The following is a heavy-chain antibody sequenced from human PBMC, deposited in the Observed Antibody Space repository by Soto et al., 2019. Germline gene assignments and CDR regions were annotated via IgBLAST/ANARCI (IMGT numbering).Heavy chain of an antibody. CDR1: GYTFTSYG. CDR3: ARPMGPDSSGYKYLPIEVNRHDAFDI. V-gene: IGHV1-18*01. D-gene: IGHD3-22*01. CDR2: ISAYNGNT. J-gene: IGHJ3*02. Sequence: ASVKVSCKASGYTFTSYGISWVRQAPGQGLEWMGWISAYNGNTNYAQKLQGRVTMTTDTSTSTAYMELRSLRSDDTAVYYCARPMGPDSSGYKYLPIEVNRHDAFDIWGKGTRVTV.